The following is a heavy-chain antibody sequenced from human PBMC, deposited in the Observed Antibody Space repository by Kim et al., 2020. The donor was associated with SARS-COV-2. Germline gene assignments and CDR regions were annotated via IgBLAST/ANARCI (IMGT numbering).Heavy chain of an antibody. Sequence: SVKVSCKASGGTFSSYAISWVRQAPGQGLEWMGGIIPIFGTANYAQKFQGRVTITADESTSTAYMELSSLRAEETAVYYCARVFTEWNIPALSTETYYAIDVWGHGTTVTVS. J-gene: IGHJ6*02. D-gene: IGHD2-2*01. CDR1: GGTFSSYA. CDR3: ARVFTEWNIPALSTETYYAIDV. CDR2: IIPIFGTA. V-gene: IGHV1-69*13.